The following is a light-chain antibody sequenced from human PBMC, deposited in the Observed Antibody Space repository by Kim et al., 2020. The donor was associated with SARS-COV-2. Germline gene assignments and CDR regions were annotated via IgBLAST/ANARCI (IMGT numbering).Light chain of an antibody. V-gene: IGLV2-14*03. CDR3: SSYTSTSTVV. CDR2: DVS. Sequence: GQSFTISCTGTTNDVGGYNYVCWYQQHPGKAPKLIIYDVSDRSSGVSNRFSGSKSGNTASLTISGLQAEDEADYYCSSYTSTSTVVFGGGTKLTVL. CDR1: TNDVGGYNY. J-gene: IGLJ2*01.